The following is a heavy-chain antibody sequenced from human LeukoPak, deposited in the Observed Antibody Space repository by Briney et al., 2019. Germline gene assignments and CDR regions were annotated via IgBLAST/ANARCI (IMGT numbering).Heavy chain of an antibody. CDR1: GYTFTSYA. V-gene: IGHV1-3*01. Sequence: ASLKVSCKASGYTFTSYAMHWVRQAPGQRLEWMGWINAGNGNTKYSQKFQGRVTITRDTSASTAYMELSSLRSEDTAVYYCARDWSRDPSYGYFFDYWGQGTLVTVSS. CDR3: ARDWSRDPSYGYFFDY. CDR2: INAGNGNT. D-gene: IGHD5-18*01. J-gene: IGHJ4*02.